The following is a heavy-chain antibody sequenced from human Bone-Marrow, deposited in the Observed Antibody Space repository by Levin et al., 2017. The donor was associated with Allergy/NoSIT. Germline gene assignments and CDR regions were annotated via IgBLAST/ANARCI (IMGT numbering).Heavy chain of an antibody. D-gene: IGHD3-10*01. J-gene: IGHJ4*02. Sequence: GESLKISCQGSGYSFPDYWIAWVRQMPGKGPEWMGIIYPVNSETRYSPSFEGQVTISVDRSISTAYLQWSSLEASDTAMYYCARRYGSGTYYRGSLGYWGQGTLVTVSS. CDR2: IYPVNSET. CDR3: ARRYGSGTYYRGSLGY. CDR1: GYSFPDYW. V-gene: IGHV5-51*01.